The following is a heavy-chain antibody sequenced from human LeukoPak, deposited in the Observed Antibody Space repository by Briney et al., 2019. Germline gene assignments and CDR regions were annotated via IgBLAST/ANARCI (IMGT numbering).Heavy chain of an antibody. V-gene: IGHV3-48*03. Sequence: GGSLRLSCAASGFTFSSYEMNWVRQAPGKGLEWVSYISSSGSTIYYADSVKGRFTISRDNAKNSLYLQMNSLRAEDTAVYYCARAWVTQIPFDIWGQGTMVTVSS. CDR3: ARAWVTQIPFDI. J-gene: IGHJ3*02. CDR1: GFTFSSYE. D-gene: IGHD5-18*01. CDR2: ISSSGSTI.